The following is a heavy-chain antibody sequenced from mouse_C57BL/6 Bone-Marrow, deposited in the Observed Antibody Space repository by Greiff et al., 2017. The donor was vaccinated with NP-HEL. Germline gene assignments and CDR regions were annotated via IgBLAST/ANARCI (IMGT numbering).Heavy chain of an antibody. Sequence: VQLQQPGAELVKPGASVKLSCKASGYTFTSYWMHWVKQRPGRGLEWIGRIDPNSGGTKYNEKFKSKATLTVDKPSSTAYMQLSSLTSEDSAVYYCARSGAITTVVAPHFDVWGTGTTVTVSS. CDR3: ARSGAITTVVAPHFDV. J-gene: IGHJ1*03. D-gene: IGHD1-1*01. CDR2: IDPNSGGT. V-gene: IGHV1-72*01. CDR1: GYTFTSYW.